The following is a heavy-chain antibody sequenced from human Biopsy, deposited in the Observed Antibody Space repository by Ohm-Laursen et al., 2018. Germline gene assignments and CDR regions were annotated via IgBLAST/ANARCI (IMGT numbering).Heavy chain of an antibody. CDR3: AKDRYTGKYYYYYGMDV. V-gene: IGHV3-9*01. CDR1: GFTFDDYA. D-gene: IGHD1-14*01. CDR2: ISWNSDSI. Sequence: RSPRLSCAASGFTFDDYAMHWVRQAPGKGLEWVSGISWNSDSIGYADSVKGRFTISRDNAKKSLYLQMNSLRAEDTALYYCAKDRYTGKYYYYYGMDVWGQGTTVSVSS. J-gene: IGHJ6*02.